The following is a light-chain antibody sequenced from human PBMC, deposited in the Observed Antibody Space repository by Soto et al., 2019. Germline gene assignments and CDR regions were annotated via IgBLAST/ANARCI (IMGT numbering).Light chain of an antibody. Sequence: QSELTQPPSVSGAPGQRVTISCTGSYSNIGAGYEVHWYQQVPGTAPKLLVSGHNNRPSGVPDRFFGSKSGTSASLAISGLQSEDEADYYCAAWDDSLRGPVFGGGTKVTVL. CDR3: AAWDDSLRGPV. CDR1: YSNIGAGYE. J-gene: IGLJ2*01. CDR2: GHN. V-gene: IGLV1-40*01.